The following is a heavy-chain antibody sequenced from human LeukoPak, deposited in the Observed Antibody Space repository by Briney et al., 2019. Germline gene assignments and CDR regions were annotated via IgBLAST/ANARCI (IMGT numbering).Heavy chain of an antibody. Sequence: ASVKVSCKASGYSFTSYYMHWVRQAPGQGLEWVATINPSGGSTTYAQNFQGRVTLTRDTSTNTLYLQMSSLKIEDTAVYYCARDSGTEGFGESPGYFDYWGQGTPVTVSS. J-gene: IGHJ4*02. CDR3: ARDSGTEGFGESPGYFDY. V-gene: IGHV1-46*01. D-gene: IGHD3-10*01. CDR2: INPSGGST. CDR1: GYSFTSYY.